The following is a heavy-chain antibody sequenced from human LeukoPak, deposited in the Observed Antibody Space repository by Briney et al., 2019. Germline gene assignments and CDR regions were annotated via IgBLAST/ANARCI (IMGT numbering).Heavy chain of an antibody. Sequence: GGSLRLSCTGSGFTFRIYAMSWVRQAPGKGLEWVSSISASENTTFYADSVKGRFTISRDNPKNTLYLQMNSLRADDTAVYYCAKKYSYFDSWGQGTLVTVSS. CDR2: ISASENTT. CDR3: AKKYSYFDS. V-gene: IGHV3-23*01. CDR1: GFTFRIYA. D-gene: IGHD2/OR15-2a*01. J-gene: IGHJ4*02.